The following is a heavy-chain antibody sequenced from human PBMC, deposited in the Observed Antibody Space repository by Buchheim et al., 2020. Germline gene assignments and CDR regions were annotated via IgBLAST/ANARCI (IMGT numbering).Heavy chain of an antibody. V-gene: IGHV3-72*01. J-gene: IGHJ4*02. Sequence: EVQLVESGGGLVQPGGSLRLSCAASGFTFSDDHIDWVRQAPGKGLQWVGRARKTANTYTTFYAASVKGRFTISRDDSKNLVYLQMDSLETEDTAVYYCVRGPADNWGQGTL. D-gene: IGHD2-2*01. CDR2: ARKTANTYTT. CDR3: VRGPADN. CDR1: GFTFSDDH.